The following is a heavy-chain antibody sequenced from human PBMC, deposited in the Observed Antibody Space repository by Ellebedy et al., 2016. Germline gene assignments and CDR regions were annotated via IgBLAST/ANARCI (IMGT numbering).Heavy chain of an antibody. Sequence: GESLKISXAASGFTFSSYWMHWVRQAPGKGLVWVSRINSDGSSTSYADSVKGRFTISRDNAKNTLYLQMNSLRAEDTAVYYCAPTPGLGYMDVWGKGTTVTVSS. CDR3: APTPGLGYMDV. CDR2: INSDGSST. J-gene: IGHJ6*03. V-gene: IGHV3-74*01. CDR1: GFTFSSYW. D-gene: IGHD1-14*01.